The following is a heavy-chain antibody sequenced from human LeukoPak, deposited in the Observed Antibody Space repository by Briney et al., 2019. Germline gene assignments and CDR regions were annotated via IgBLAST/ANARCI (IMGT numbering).Heavy chain of an antibody. J-gene: IGHJ4*02. CDR2: INGDGSWT. Sequence: GGSLRLSCAASGNYWMHWVRQAPGKGLVWVSHINGDGSWTTYADSVKGRFTISKDNAKNTVYLQMNSLRAEDTAVYYCARGGGYSYGRFDYWGQGTLVTVSS. V-gene: IGHV3-74*01. CDR1: GNYW. D-gene: IGHD5-18*01. CDR3: ARGGGYSYGRFDY.